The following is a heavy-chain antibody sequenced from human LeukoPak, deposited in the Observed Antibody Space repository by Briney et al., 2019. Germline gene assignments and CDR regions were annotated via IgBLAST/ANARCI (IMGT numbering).Heavy chain of an antibody. Sequence: PGGSLRLSCAASGFTVSSNYMSWVRQAPGKGLEWVSVIYSGGSTYYADSVKGRFTTSRDNSKNTLYLQMNSLRAEDTAVYYCATYSSSSRNYYYYYYMDVWGKGTTVTVSS. CDR3: ATYSSSSRNYYYYYYMDV. D-gene: IGHD6-6*01. J-gene: IGHJ6*03. CDR2: IYSGGST. CDR1: GFTVSSNY. V-gene: IGHV3-53*01.